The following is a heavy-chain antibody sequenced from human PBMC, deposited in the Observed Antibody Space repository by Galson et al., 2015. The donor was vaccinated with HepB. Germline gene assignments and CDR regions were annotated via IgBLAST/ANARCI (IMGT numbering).Heavy chain of an antibody. CDR3: ARDVSNRTRIAVAGWYFDL. Sequence: LSLTCTVSGGSISSYYWSWIRQPPGKGLEWIGYIYYSGSTNYNPSLKSRVTISVDTSKNQFSLKLSSVTAADTAVYYCARDVSNRTRIAVAGWYFDLWGRGTLVTVSS. D-gene: IGHD6-19*01. CDR1: GGSISSYY. CDR2: IYYSGST. J-gene: IGHJ2*01. V-gene: IGHV4-59*01.